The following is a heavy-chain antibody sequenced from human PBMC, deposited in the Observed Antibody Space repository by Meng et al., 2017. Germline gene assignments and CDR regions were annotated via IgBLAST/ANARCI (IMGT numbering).Heavy chain of an antibody. CDR3: ARSSSGYYFDY. CDR2: ISYDGSNK. D-gene: IGHD3-22*01. V-gene: IGHV3-30*01. Sequence: QVHVVEAGAGVVRPGRSRSLSCAASGFTFSSYAMHWVRQAPGKGLEWVAVISYDGSNKYYADSVKGRFTISRDNSKNTLYLQMNSLRAEDTAVYYCARSSSGYYFDYWGQGPLVTVSS. CDR1: GFTFSSYA. J-gene: IGHJ4*02.